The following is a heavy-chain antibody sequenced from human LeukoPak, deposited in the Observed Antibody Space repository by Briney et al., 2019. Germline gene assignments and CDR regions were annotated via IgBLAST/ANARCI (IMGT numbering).Heavy chain of an antibody. J-gene: IGHJ3*02. CDR1: GYTFTTYN. D-gene: IGHD3-22*01. V-gene: IGHV1-18*01. CDR3: ASLKNYYDSSGYLVTDALDI. CDR2: ISGYNGNT. Sequence: ASVKVSCKASGYTFTTYNINWVRQSPGQGLGWMGGISGYNGNTNYAQKLQGRVTMTTDTSTSTAYMELMSLKSDDTAVYYCASLKNYYDSSGYLVTDALDIWGQGTMVTVSS.